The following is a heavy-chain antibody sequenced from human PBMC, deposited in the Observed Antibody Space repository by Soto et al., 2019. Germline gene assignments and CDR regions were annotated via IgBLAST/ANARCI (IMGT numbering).Heavy chain of an antibody. V-gene: IGHV3-64*01. Sequence: EVQLAESGGGLAQPGGSLRLSCAASGFTLSGYAMDWVRQAPGKGLEYVSGISSNGVGTYYANSVQGRFTISRDNSNNTGYLEMRSLRPEDMAVYYCARRARPDYYYMDVWGKGTTVTVSS. CDR3: ARRARPDYYYMDV. CDR1: GFTLSGYA. D-gene: IGHD6-6*01. CDR2: ISSNGVGT. J-gene: IGHJ6*03.